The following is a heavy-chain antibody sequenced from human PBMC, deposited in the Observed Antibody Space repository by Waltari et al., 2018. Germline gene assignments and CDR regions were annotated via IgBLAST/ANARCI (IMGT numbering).Heavy chain of an antibody. Sequence: EVQLVESGGGLVQPGWSLRLSCAASGFTFDDYAMHWGRQAPGKGLEWVSGISWNSGSIGYADSVKGRFTISRDNAKNSLYLQMNSLRAEDMALYYCAKDGGVGAFDIWGQGTMVTVSS. D-gene: IGHD3-10*01. CDR1: GFTFDDYA. J-gene: IGHJ3*02. CDR2: ISWNSGSI. CDR3: AKDGGVGAFDI. V-gene: IGHV3-9*03.